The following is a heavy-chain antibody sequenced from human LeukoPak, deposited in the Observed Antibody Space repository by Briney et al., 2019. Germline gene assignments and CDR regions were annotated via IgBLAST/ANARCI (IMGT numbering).Heavy chain of an antibody. Sequence: GASVKVSCKASGGTFSSYAISWVRQAPGQGLELMGGIIPIFGTANYAQKFQGRVTITTDESTSTAYMELSSLRSEDTAVYYCAREVIFGVVDWFDPWGQGTLVTVSS. CDR2: IIPIFGTA. CDR3: AREVIFGVVDWFDP. J-gene: IGHJ5*02. D-gene: IGHD3-3*01. V-gene: IGHV1-69*05. CDR1: GGTFSSYA.